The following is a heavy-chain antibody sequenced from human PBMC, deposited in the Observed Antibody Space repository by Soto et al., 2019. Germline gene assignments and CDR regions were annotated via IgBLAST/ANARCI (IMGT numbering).Heavy chain of an antibody. Sequence: PRESLKLSCKCSGYSFSRYWIAWVRQTPGKGLEWMGLIYPGDSDTRYSPSFQGQVTISADKSITTAYLQWSSLKASDTAIYYCARDTFSGDSSGPHYWGQGTLVTVSS. CDR3: ARDTFSGDSSGPHY. CDR1: GYSFSRYW. V-gene: IGHV5-51*01. D-gene: IGHD3-22*01. J-gene: IGHJ4*02. CDR2: IYPGDSDT.